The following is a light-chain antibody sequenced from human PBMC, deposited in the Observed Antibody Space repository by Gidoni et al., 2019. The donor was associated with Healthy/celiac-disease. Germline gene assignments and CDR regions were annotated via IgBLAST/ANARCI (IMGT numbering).Light chain of an antibody. CDR2: DAS. V-gene: IGKV1-5*01. J-gene: IGKJ1*01. CDR3: QQYNSLWT. CDR1: QSISSW. Sequence: DIQMTQSPSTLSASVGDRVTITCRASQSISSWLDWYQQKPGKAPKLLIYDASSLERGVPSRFSGSGSGTEFTLTISSLQPDDFATYCCQQYNSLWTFGQGTKVEIK.